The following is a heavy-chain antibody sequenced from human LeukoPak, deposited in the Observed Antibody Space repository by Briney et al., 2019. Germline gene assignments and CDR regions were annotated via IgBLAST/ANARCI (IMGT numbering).Heavy chain of an antibody. D-gene: IGHD5-18*01. CDR2: ISSSSSYI. CDR3: ARNKKGDRYTYGHDY. V-gene: IGHV3-11*06. CDR1: GFTFSDYY. J-gene: IGHJ4*02. Sequence: GGSLRLSCAASGFTFSDYYMSWIRQAPGKGLEWVSSISSSSSYIYYADSVRGRFTISRDNAKNSLYLQMNSLRAEDTAVYYCARNKKGDRYTYGHDYWGQGTLVTVSS.